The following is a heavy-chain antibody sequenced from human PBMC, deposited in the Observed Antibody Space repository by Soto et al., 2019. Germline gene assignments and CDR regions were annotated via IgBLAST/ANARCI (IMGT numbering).Heavy chain of an antibody. CDR3: ARLRRGYSYGHYYYYGMDV. J-gene: IGHJ6*02. CDR2: INHGGST. CDR1: GGSFSGHY. Sequence: PSETLSLTSAVYGGSFSGHYWSWIRQPPGKGLEWIGEINHGGSTNYNPSLKSRVTISVDTSKNQFSLKLSSVTAADTAVYYCARLRRGYSYGHYYYYGMDVWGQGTTVTVSS. V-gene: IGHV4-34*01. D-gene: IGHD5-18*01.